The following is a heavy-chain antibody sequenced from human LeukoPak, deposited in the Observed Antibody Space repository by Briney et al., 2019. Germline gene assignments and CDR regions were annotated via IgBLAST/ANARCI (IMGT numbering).Heavy chain of an antibody. CDR2: VSGYTGNT. V-gene: IGHV1-18*01. J-gene: IGHJ4*02. CDR3: ARGEVSASLYYFDF. D-gene: IGHD2-2*01. CDR1: GYTFTTYG. Sequence: ASVKVSCKTSGYTFTTYGVSWVRQAPGQGLEWIGWVSGYTGNTNYAERFQGRVTMTTDTSTTTVYMELTSLRSDDTAVYYCARGEVSASLYYFDFWGQGTLVTVS.